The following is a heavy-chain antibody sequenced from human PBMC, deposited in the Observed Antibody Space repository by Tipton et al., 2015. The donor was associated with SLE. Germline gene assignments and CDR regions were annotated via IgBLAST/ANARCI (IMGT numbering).Heavy chain of an antibody. CDR2: IYYSGST. V-gene: IGHV4-59*12. Sequence: TLSLTCTVSGGSISSYYWSWIRQPPGKGLEWIGYIYYSGSTNYNPSLKSRVTISVDTSKNQFSLKLSSLTAADTAVYYCAREDIVVVPAALRHNWFDPWGQGTLVTVSS. D-gene: IGHD2-2*01. J-gene: IGHJ5*02. CDR3: AREDIVVVPAALRHNWFDP. CDR1: GGSISSYY.